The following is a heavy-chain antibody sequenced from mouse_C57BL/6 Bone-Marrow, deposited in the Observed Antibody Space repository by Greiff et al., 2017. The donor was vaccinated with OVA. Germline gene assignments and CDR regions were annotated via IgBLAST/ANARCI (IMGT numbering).Heavy chain of an antibody. Sequence: EVKLVESGGGLVKPGGSLKLSCAASGFTFSDYGMHWVRQAPEKGLEWVAYISSGSGTIYYADTVKGRFTISRDNAKNTLFLQMTSLRSEDTAMYYCARSLFSAWFAYWGQGTLVTVSA. V-gene: IGHV5-17*01. CDR2: ISSGSGTI. CDR1: GFTFSDYG. CDR3: ARSLFSAWFAY. D-gene: IGHD3-1*01. J-gene: IGHJ3*01.